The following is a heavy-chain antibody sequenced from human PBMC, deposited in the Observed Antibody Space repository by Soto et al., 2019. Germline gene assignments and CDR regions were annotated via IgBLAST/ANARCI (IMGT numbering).Heavy chain of an antibody. D-gene: IGHD2-2*01. CDR1: GDTFYNYA. J-gene: IGHJ4*02. V-gene: IGHV1-69*12. Sequence: QVQLVQSGAEVKKPGSSVKVSCKDSGDTFYNYAISWVRQAPGQGLEWMGGIIPIFGTANYAQKFQGRVTITADESTSTAYMEMSSLRSDDTAVYYCARSAQDIILVPTAIGSLVYWGQGTLVTVSS. CDR3: ARSAQDIILVPTAIGSLVY. CDR2: IIPIFGTA.